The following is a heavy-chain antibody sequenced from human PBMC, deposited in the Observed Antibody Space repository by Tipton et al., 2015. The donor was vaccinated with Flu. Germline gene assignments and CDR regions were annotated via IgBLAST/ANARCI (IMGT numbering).Heavy chain of an antibody. J-gene: IGHJ4*02. D-gene: IGHD4-17*01. CDR3: ARETTTVITIDY. CDR2: IHTSAGT. Sequence: GEALGSSYYWAWIRQPPGRGLEWIGNIHTSAGTYYNLSLKSRVTISVDTSKNQFSLKLSSVTAADTAVYYCARETTTVITIDYWGQGTLVTVSS. CDR1: GEALGSSYY. V-gene: IGHV4-38-2*02.